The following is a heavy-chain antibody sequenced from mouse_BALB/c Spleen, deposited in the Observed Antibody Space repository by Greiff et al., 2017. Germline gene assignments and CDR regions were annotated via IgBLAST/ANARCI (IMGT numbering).Heavy chain of an antibody. V-gene: IGHV14-4*02. CDR2: IDPENGDT. CDR3: NEGYGNYEGY. J-gene: IGHJ2*01. Sequence: EVKLLESGAELVRSGASVKLSCTASGFNIKDYYMHWVKQRPEQGLEWIGWIDPENGDTEYAPKFQGKATMTADTSSNTAYLQLSSLTSEDTAVYYCNEGYGNYEGYWGQGTTLTVSS. D-gene: IGHD2-1*01. CDR1: GFNIKDYY.